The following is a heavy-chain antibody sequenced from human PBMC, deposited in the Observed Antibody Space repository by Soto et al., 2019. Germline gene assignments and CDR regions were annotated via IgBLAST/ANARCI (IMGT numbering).Heavy chain of an antibody. CDR1: GGSVSSSSYY. CDR3: ASPDYDFWSGYYPTYGMDV. D-gene: IGHD3-3*01. CDR2: IYYSGST. Sequence: SETLSLTCTVSGGSVSSSSYYWGWIRQPPGKGLEWIGTIYYSGSTFYNSSLKSRVTISVDTSTNQFSLKLSSVTAADTAVYYCASPDYDFWSGYYPTYGMDVWGQGTTVTVSS. V-gene: IGHV4-39*01. J-gene: IGHJ6*02.